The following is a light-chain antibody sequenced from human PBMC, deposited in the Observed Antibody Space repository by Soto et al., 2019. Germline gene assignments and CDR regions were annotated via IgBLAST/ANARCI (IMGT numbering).Light chain of an antibody. V-gene: IGKV1-39*01. Sequence: DIQMTQSPSSLSASVGDRLTITCRASQNIDTYLNWYQQKPGKAPKLLIFAASNLQSGVPSRFSGSGSGTDFTVTISSLQPYDFATYYCQQTYSVPGSFGGGTKVEIK. CDR2: AAS. CDR1: QNIDTY. CDR3: QQTYSVPGS. J-gene: IGKJ4*01.